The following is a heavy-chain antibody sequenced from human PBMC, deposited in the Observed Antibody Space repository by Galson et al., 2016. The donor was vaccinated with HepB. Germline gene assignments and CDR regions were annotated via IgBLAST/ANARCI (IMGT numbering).Heavy chain of an antibody. CDR2: ISADNGNT. D-gene: IGHD2-2*01. J-gene: IGHJ3*02. CDR1: GYTFTNYG. V-gene: IGHV1-18*01. Sequence: SVKVSCKASGYTFTNYGISWVRQAPGQGLEWMGWISADNGNTDHAQKFQGRVTMTTETSTTTVYMELMNLRSDDTAMYYCASATNCNRADCYADTFHIWGQGTGVTVSS. CDR3: ASATNCNRADCYADTFHI.